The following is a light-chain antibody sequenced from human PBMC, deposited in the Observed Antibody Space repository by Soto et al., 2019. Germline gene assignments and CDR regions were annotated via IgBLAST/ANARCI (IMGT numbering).Light chain of an antibody. CDR3: QQYNNWPPLT. CDR2: GES. CDR1: QSVSDS. Sequence: EVVMTQSPATLSVSPGERATLSCRASQSVSDSLAWYQHKPGQAPRLLIYGESTRATGIPARFSGSGSGTEFTLTISSLQVEDFAVYYCQQYNNWPPLTFGGGTKVEIK. J-gene: IGKJ4*01. V-gene: IGKV3D-15*01.